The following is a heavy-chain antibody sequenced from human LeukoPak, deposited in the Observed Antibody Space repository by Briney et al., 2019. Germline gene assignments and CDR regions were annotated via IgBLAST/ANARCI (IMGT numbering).Heavy chain of an antibody. D-gene: IGHD6-13*01. J-gene: IGHJ6*03. CDR2: IYYSGST. V-gene: IGHV4-59*01. Sequence: PSETLSLTCTVSGGSISSYYWSWIRQPPGKGLEWIGYIYYSGSTNYNPSLKSRVTISVDTSKNQFSLKLSSVTAADTAVYYCARTDSSSWYYYYYYYMDVWGKGTTVTVSS. CDR3: ARTDSSSWYYYYYYYMDV. CDR1: GGSISSYY.